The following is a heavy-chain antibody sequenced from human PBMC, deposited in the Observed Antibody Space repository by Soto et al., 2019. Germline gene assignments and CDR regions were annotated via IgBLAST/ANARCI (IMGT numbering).Heavy chain of an antibody. J-gene: IGHJ6*02. CDR1: GFTFSDYY. CDR3: AVGGGEVPGYYYYGMDV. Sequence: QVQLVESGGGLVKPGGSLRLSCAASGFTFSDYYMSWIRQAPGKGLEWVSYISSSGSIIYYVDSVKGRFTISRDNAKNXXYLQMNSLRAEDTAVYYCAVGGGEVPGYYYYGMDVWGQGTTVTVSS. V-gene: IGHV3-11*01. CDR2: ISSSGSII. D-gene: IGHD2-2*01.